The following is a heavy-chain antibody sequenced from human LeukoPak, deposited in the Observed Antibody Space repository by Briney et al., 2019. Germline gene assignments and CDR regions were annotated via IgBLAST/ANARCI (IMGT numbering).Heavy chain of an antibody. Sequence: SETLSLTCTVSGGSISSSSYYWGWIRQPPGKGLEWIGSIYYSGNSYYNPSLKSRVTISVDTSKNQFSLKLSSLTAADTAVYYCARHVTYFDYWGQGTLVTVSS. J-gene: IGHJ4*02. D-gene: IGHD3-16*02. CDR1: GGSISSSSYY. CDR3: ARHVTYFDY. V-gene: IGHV4-39*01. CDR2: IYYSGNS.